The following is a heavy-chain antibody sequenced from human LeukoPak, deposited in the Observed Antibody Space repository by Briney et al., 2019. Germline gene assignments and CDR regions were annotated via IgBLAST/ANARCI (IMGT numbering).Heavy chain of an antibody. J-gene: IGHJ4*02. Sequence: PGGSLRLSCAASGFTFSSYSMNWVRQAPGKGLEWVSSISSSSSYIYYADSVKGRFTISKDNAKKSLYLQMNSLRAEDTAVYYCARDPLTITIFGVVIPAYFDYWGQGTLVTVSS. V-gene: IGHV3-21*01. CDR1: GFTFSSYS. CDR2: ISSSSSYI. CDR3: ARDPLTITIFGVVIPAYFDY. D-gene: IGHD3-3*01.